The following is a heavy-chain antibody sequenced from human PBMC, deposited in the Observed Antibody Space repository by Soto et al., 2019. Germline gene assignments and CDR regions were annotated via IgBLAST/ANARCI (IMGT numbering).Heavy chain of an antibody. CDR3: AKDGYDYGDYALSGAFDI. J-gene: IGHJ3*02. V-gene: IGHV3-30*18. D-gene: IGHD4-17*01. Sequence: QVQLVESGGGVVQPGRSLRLSCAASGFTFSSYGMHWVRQAPGKGLEWVAVISYDGSNKYYADSVKGRFTISRDNSKNTLYLQMNSLRAEHTAVYYCAKDGYDYGDYALSGAFDIWGQGTMVTVSS. CDR2: ISYDGSNK. CDR1: GFTFSSYG.